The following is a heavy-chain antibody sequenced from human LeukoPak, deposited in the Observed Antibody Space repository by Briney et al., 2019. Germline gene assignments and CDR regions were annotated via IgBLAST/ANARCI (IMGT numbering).Heavy chain of an antibody. J-gene: IGHJ6*02. D-gene: IGHD3-3*01. CDR1: GGSISSGNYY. CDR2: IYYSGST. V-gene: IGHV4-31*03. Sequence: PSQTLSLTCTVSGGSISSGNYYWSWIRQHAGKGLEWIGYIYYSGSTNYNPSLKSRVTISVDTSKNQFSLKLSSVTAADTAVYYCARGPPARFFGVVTGSGMDVWGQGTTVTVSS. CDR3: ARGPPARFFGVVTGSGMDV.